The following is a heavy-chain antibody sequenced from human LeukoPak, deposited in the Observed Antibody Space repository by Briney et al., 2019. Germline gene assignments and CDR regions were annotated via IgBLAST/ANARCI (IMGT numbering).Heavy chain of an antibody. V-gene: IGHV1-3*01. CDR2: INAGNGNT. CDR3: ARGVASGVALYYYSP. Sequence: GASVKVSCKASGYTFTSYSIHWVRQAPEQRLEWMGWINAGNGNTKYSQKFQDRVTITRDTSASTAYMELSSLRSEDTAVFYCARGVASGVALYYYSPWGQGTLVTVSS. J-gene: IGHJ5*02. D-gene: IGHD3-10*01. CDR1: GYTFTSYS.